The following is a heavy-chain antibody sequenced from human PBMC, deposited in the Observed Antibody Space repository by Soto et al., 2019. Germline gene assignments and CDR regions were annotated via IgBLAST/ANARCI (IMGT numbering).Heavy chain of an antibody. D-gene: IGHD6-13*01. J-gene: IGHJ6*03. Sequence: GGSLRLSCAASGFTVSSYAMSWVRQAPGKGLEWVSAISGSGGSTYYADSVKGRFTISRDNSKNTLYLQMNSLRAEDTAVYYCAKSGAAGSRGWYYYYMDVWGKGTTVTVSS. V-gene: IGHV3-23*01. CDR1: GFTVSSYA. CDR2: ISGSGGST. CDR3: AKSGAAGSRGWYYYYMDV.